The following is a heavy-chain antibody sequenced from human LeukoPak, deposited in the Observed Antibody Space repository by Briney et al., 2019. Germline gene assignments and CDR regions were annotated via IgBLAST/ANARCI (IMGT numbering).Heavy chain of an antibody. D-gene: IGHD3-10*01. CDR2: IWYDGSNK. Sequence: LGGSLRLSCAASGFTFSSYGMHWVRQAPGKGLEWVAVIWYDGSNKYYADSVKGRFTISRDNSKNTLYLQMNSLRAEDTAVYYCARDRHYGSGSSYYFDYWGQGTLVTVSS. J-gene: IGHJ4*02. CDR3: ARDRHYGSGSSYYFDY. V-gene: IGHV3-33*01. CDR1: GFTFSSYG.